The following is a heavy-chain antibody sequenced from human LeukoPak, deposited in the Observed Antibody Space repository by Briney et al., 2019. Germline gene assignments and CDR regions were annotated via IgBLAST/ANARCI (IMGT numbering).Heavy chain of an antibody. CDR2: ISYDGSNK. Sequence: GGSLRLSCAASGFTFSSYGMPWVRQAPGKGLEWVAVISYDGSNKYYADSVKGRFTISRDNSKNTLYLQMNSLRAEDTAVYYCAKEDFSYYYYGMDVWGQGATVTVSS. V-gene: IGHV3-30*18. J-gene: IGHJ6*02. CDR1: GFTFSSYG. CDR3: AKEDFSYYYYGMDV. D-gene: IGHD3-3*01.